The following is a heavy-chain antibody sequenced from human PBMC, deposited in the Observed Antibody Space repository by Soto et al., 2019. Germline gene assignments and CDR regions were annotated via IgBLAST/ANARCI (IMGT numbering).Heavy chain of an antibody. V-gene: IGHV1-3*01. CDR1: GYTFTSYA. D-gene: IGHD1-7*01. CDR2: INAGNGNT. CDR3: ARDSQGITGTTDY. Sequence: ASVKVSCKASGYTFTSYAMHWVRQAPGQRLEWMGWINAGNGNTKYSQKFQGRVTITRDTSASTAYMELSSLRSEDTAVYYCARDSQGITGTTDYWGQGTPVTVSS. J-gene: IGHJ4*02.